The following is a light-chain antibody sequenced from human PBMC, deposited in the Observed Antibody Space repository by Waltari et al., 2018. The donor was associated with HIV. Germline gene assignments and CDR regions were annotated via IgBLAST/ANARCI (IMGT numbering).Light chain of an antibody. J-gene: IGLJ1*01. V-gene: IGLV1-47*01. CDR3: AAWDDSLSGYV. CDR1: SSNIGSQN. Sequence: QSVLTQPPSASGTPGQRVPISCSGRSSNIGSQNVYWYQQLPGTAPKLLISRNNQRPSGVPDRFSGSKSGTSASLSISGLRSEDEADYYCAAWDDSLSGYVFGTGTKVTVL. CDR2: RNN.